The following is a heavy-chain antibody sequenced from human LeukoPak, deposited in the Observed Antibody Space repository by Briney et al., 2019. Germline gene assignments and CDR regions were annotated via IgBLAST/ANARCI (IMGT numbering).Heavy chain of an antibody. V-gene: IGHV4-34*01. J-gene: IGHJ5*02. D-gene: IGHD3-3*01. CDR1: GGSFSGYY. CDR3: ARGFRFLYWFDP. Sequence: SETLSLTYAVYGGSFSGYYWSWIRQPPGKGLEWIGEINHSGSTNYNPSLKSRVTISVDTSKNQFSLKLSSVTAADTAVYYCARGFRFLYWFDPWGQGTLVTVSS. CDR2: INHSGST.